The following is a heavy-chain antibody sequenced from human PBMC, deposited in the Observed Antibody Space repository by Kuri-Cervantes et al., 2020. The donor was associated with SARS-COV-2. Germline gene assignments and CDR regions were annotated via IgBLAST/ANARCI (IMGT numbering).Heavy chain of an antibody. J-gene: IGHJ5*02. CDR3: ARAPGYYYDSSGYSQNWFDP. D-gene: IGHD3-22*01. CDR1: GGTFSSYA. V-gene: IGHV1-69*05. Sequence: SVKVSCKSSGGTFSSYAISWVRQAPGQGLEWMGGIIPIFGTANYAQKFQGRVTITTDESTSTAYMELSSLRSEDTAVYYCARAPGYYYDSSGYSQNWFDPWGQGTLVTVSS. CDR2: IIPIFGTA.